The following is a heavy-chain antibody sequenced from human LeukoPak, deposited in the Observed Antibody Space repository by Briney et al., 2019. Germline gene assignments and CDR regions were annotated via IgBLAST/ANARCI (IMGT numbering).Heavy chain of an antibody. CDR2: INPSGGST. V-gene: IGHV1-46*01. D-gene: IGHD3-10*01. CDR3: ARGRGDGPIAHPGGFDP. Sequence: GASVKVSCKASGYTFTSYYMHWVRQAPGQGLEWMGIINPSGGSTSYAQKFQGRVTMTRDTSTSTVYMELSSLRSEDTAVYYCARGRGDGPIAHPGGFDPWGQGTLVTVSS. J-gene: IGHJ5*02. CDR1: GYTFTSYY.